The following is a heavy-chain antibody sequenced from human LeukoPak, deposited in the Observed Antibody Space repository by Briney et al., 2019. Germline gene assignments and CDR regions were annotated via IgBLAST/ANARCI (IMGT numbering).Heavy chain of an antibody. CDR3: ARVGYCSGGSSDRSWFDS. V-gene: IGHV3-11*04. J-gene: IGHJ5*01. CDR1: GFTFSDYY. CDR2: ISSSGSTI. Sequence: GGSLRLSCAASGFTFSDYYMSWIRQAPGKGLEWVSYISSSGSTIYYADSVKGRFTISSDNAKNSLYLQMNSLRAEDTAVYYCARVGYCSGGSSDRSWFDSWGQGTLVTVSS. D-gene: IGHD2-15*01.